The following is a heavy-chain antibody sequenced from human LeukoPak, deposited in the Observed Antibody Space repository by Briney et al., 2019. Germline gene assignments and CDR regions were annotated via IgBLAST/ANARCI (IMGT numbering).Heavy chain of an antibody. Sequence: SVKDSFKSSGGTFTSYAISWVRQAPGQGLEWMGRIIPILGIANYAQKFQGRVTITSTKSTSTAYMELSSLRSEDTAVYYCARDYGGNSLDYYGMDVWGQGTTVTVSS. D-gene: IGHD2-21*02. CDR2: IIPILGIA. J-gene: IGHJ6*02. V-gene: IGHV1-69*04. CDR1: GGTFTSYA. CDR3: ARDYGGNSLDYYGMDV.